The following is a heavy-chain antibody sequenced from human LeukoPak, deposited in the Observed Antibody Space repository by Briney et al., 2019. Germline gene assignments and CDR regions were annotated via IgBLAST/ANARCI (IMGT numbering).Heavy chain of an antibody. V-gene: IGHV3-48*03. CDR3: ARGYSSGGVNWFDP. D-gene: IGHD6-19*01. J-gene: IGHJ5*02. CDR1: GFTFSSYE. Sequence: PGGSLRLSCAASGFTFSSYEMNWVRQAPGKGLEWVSYISSSGSTIYYADSVKGRFTISRDNAKNSLYLQMNSLRAEDTAVYYCARGYSSGGVNWFDPWGQGTLVTVSS. CDR2: ISSSGSTI.